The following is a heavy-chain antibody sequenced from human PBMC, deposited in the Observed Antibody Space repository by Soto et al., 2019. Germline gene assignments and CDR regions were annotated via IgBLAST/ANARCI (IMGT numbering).Heavy chain of an antibody. J-gene: IGHJ6*02. D-gene: IGHD7-27*01. CDR2: IYSGGST. V-gene: IGHV3-53*01. CDR3: ARGRPLTGDRYYGMDV. CDR1: GFTVSSNY. Sequence: EVQLVESGGGLIQPGGSLRLSCAASGFTVSSNYMSWVRQAPGKGLEWVSVIYSGGSTYYADSVKGRFTISKDNSTNTVYLQMNSLRAEDTAVYYCARGRPLTGDRYYGMDVWGQGTTVTVSS.